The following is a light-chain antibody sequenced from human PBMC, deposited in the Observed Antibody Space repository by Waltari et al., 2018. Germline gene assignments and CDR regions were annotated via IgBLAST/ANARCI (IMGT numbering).Light chain of an antibody. Sequence: EIVMTRSPATLSVSPGERATLSCRASQSVSSNLAWYQQKPGQAPRLLIYGASTRATGIPARFSGSGSGTEFTLTISSMQSEDFAVYYCQQYNNWPVGFGQGTKVEIK. CDR3: QQYNNWPVG. J-gene: IGKJ1*01. V-gene: IGKV3-15*01. CDR2: GAS. CDR1: QSVSSN.